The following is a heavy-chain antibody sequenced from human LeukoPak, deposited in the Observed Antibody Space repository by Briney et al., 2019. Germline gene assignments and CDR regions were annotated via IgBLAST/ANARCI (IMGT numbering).Heavy chain of an antibody. D-gene: IGHD4-11*01. J-gene: IGHJ3*02. V-gene: IGHV3-7*05. Sequence: GGSLRLSCVASGFTFSSYWMSWVRQAPGKGLEWVATIKKDGSQKEYVDSMKGRLTISRDNAKNSLYLQMNSLRAEDTAMYYCARDPTVSNFHDAFDIWGQGTMVTVS. CDR3: ARDPTVSNFHDAFDI. CDR2: IKKDGSQK. CDR1: GFTFSSYW.